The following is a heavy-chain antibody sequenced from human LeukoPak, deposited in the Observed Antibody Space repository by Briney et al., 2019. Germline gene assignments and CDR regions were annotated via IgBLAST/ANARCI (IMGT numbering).Heavy chain of an antibody. Sequence: GGSLRLSCAASGFTFSSYEMNWVRQAPGKGLEWVSYISSSGSTIYYADSVKGRFTISRDNAKNSLYLQMNSLRAEDTAVYYCAKDTYYYDSSGPPDAFDIWGQGTMVTVSS. CDR2: ISSSGSTI. CDR3: AKDTYYYDSSGPPDAFDI. V-gene: IGHV3-48*03. J-gene: IGHJ3*02. CDR1: GFTFSSYE. D-gene: IGHD3-22*01.